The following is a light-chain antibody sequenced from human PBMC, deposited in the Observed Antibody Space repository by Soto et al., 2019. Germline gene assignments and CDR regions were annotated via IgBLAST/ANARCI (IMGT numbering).Light chain of an antibody. J-gene: IGLJ2*01. CDR3: CSYAGSSTLV. V-gene: IGLV2-14*01. Sequence: QSALTQPASVSGSPGQSITISCTGTSSDVGGYNYVSWYQQQSGKAPKLMIHEVSNRPSGVSSRFSGSKSGNTASLTISGLQAEDEADYYCCSYAGSSTLVFGGGTKLTVL. CDR2: EVS. CDR1: SSDVGGYNY.